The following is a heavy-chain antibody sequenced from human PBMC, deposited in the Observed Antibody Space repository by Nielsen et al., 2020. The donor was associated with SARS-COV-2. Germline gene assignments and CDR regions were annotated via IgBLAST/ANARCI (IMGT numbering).Heavy chain of an antibody. Sequence: PGKGLEWIGYIYYSGSTSYNPSLKSRVTISVDTPKNQFSLKLSSVTAADTAVYHCARHAPGYYDYWGQGTLVTVSS. CDR3: ARHAPGYYDY. CDR2: IYYSGST. V-gene: IGHV4-59*08. J-gene: IGHJ4*02.